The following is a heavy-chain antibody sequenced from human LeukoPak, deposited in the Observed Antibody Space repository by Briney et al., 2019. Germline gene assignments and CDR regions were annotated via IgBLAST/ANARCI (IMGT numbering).Heavy chain of an antibody. D-gene: IGHD3-10*01. CDR2: IYPGDSDT. Sequence: GESLKISCKASGYSFTSYWIVWVRQTPGKGLEWMGIIYPGDSDTRYSPSFQGQVTISADKSISTAYLQWSSLKASDTAMYYCARLMDYGSGSHRGWFDPWGQGTLVTVSS. J-gene: IGHJ5*02. CDR1: GYSFTSYW. CDR3: ARLMDYGSGSHRGWFDP. V-gene: IGHV5-51*01.